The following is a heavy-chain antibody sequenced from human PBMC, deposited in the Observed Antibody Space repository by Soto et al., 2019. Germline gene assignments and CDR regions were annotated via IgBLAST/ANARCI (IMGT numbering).Heavy chain of an antibody. V-gene: IGHV3-21*01. CDR2: IDFRRGST. Sequence: GGSLRLSCAASGFTLSIYSMSWVRQAPGKGLEWVSSIDFRRGSTYYADSVKGRFTISRDNTKNSVFLQLNSLRAEDTAVYYCARGAVYGTDHYYRGMDVWGQGSPVTVSS. CDR1: GFTLSIYS. D-gene: IGHD4-17*01. CDR3: ARGAVYGTDHYYRGMDV. J-gene: IGHJ6*02.